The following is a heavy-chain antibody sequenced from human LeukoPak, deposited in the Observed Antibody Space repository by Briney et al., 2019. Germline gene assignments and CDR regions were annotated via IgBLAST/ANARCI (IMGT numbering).Heavy chain of an antibody. CDR2: ISGSGDST. CDR1: GFTFSSYA. D-gene: IGHD3-22*01. Sequence: PGGSLRLSCAASGFTFSSYAMSWVRQAPGKGLEWVSAISGSGDSTYYADSVKGRFTISRDNSKNTLYLQMNSLRAEDTAVYYCAKHSSDTGGYSILPYFDYWGQGTLVTVCS. CDR3: AKHSSDTGGYSILPYFDY. J-gene: IGHJ4*02. V-gene: IGHV3-23*01.